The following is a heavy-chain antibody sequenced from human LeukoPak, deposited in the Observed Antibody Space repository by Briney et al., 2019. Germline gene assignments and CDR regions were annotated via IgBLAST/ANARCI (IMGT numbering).Heavy chain of an antibody. CDR2: IYTSGST. Sequence: SSETLSLTCTVSGGSISSYYWSWIRQPAGKGLEWIGRIYTSGSTNYNPSLKSRVIMSVDTSKNQFSLKLSSVTAADTAVYYCARDSSSYYYYYYYMDVWGKGTTVTVSS. CDR3: ARDSSSYYYYYYYMDV. CDR1: GGSISSYY. V-gene: IGHV4-4*07. D-gene: IGHD6-13*01. J-gene: IGHJ6*03.